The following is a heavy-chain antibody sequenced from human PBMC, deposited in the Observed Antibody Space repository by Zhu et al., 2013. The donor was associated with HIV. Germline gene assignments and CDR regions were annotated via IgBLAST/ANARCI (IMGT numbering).Heavy chain of an antibody. J-gene: IGHJ4*02. Sequence: QVQPVQSGAEVKKPGASVKVSCKASGYTFTSYYMHWVRQAPGQGLEWMGIINPSGGSTSYEQKFQGRVTMIRDTSTSTVYMELSSLRSEDTAVYYCAREGQWLVHGGYYFDYWGQGTLVTVSS. CDR2: INPSGGST. CDR3: AREGQWLVHGGYYFDY. V-gene: IGHV1-46*01. CDR1: GYTFTSYY. D-gene: IGHD6-19*01.